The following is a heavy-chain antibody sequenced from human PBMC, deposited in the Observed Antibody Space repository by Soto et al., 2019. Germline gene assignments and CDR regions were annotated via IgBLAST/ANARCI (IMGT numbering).Heavy chain of an antibody. V-gene: IGHV3-74*01. J-gene: IGHJ6*02. D-gene: IGHD6-19*01. CDR2: INSDGSST. CDR1: GFTFSSYW. Sequence: PGGSLRLSCAASGFTFSSYWMHWVRQAPGKGLVWVSRINSDGSSTSYADSVKGRFTISRDNAKNTLYLQMNSLRAEDTAVYYCASVRGYSSGWPRAYYYYGMDVWGQGTTATVSS. CDR3: ASVRGYSSGWPRAYYYYGMDV.